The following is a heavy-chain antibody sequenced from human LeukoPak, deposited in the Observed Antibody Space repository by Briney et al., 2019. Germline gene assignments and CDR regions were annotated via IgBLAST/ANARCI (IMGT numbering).Heavy chain of an antibody. Sequence: ASVKVSCKASGYTFTSYGISWVRQALGQGLERMGWISAYNGNTNYAQKLQGRVTMTTDTSTSTAYMELRSLRSDDTAVYYCARDRSSGWYPLPFDYWGQGTLVTVSS. J-gene: IGHJ4*02. CDR2: ISAYNGNT. CDR3: ARDRSSGWYPLPFDY. D-gene: IGHD6-19*01. V-gene: IGHV1-18*04. CDR1: GYTFTSYG.